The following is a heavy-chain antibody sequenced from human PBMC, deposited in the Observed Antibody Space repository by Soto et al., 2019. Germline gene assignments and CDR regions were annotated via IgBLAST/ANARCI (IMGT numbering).Heavy chain of an antibody. CDR1: GFSLSTSGVG. J-gene: IGHJ4*02. V-gene: IGHV2-5*02. CDR3: ARGDSTGYYPY. CDR2: IYWDDAK. Sequence: QITLKESGPTLGKPTQTLTLTCTFSGFSLSTSGVGVGWIRQPPGKALEWLALIYWDDAKRYSPSLKSRLTITKDTSKNRVVLTVTNMDPVDTATYYCARGDSTGYYPYWGQGTLVTVSS. D-gene: IGHD3-22*01.